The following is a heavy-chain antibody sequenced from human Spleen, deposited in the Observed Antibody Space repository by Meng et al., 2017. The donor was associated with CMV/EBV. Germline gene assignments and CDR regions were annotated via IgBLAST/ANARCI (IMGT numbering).Heavy chain of an antibody. CDR3: VTKGFLEWFVYNDY. J-gene: IGHJ4*02. V-gene: IGHV3-15*01. CDR2: IKSKTDGETI. Sequence: GFTFSQAWMSWVRQAPGKGLEWVGRIKSKTDGETIDYAEPVKGRFTISRDDSKNTLYLQMNRLKSEDTAVYYCVTKGFLEWFVYNDYWGQGTLVTVSS. D-gene: IGHD3-3*01. CDR1: GFTFSQAW.